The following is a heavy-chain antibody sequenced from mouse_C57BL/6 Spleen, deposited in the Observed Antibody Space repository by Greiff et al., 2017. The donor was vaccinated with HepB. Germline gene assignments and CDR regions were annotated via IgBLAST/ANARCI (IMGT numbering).Heavy chain of an antibody. V-gene: IGHV1-69*01. Sequence: QVQLQQPGAELVMPGASVKLSCKASGYTFTSYWMHWVKQRPGQGLEWIGEIDPSDSYTNYNQKFKGKSTLTVDKSSSTAYMQLRSLTSEDSAVYYCARVYDGYSWFAYWGQGTLVTVSA. CDR2: IDPSDSYT. CDR1: GYTFTSYW. CDR3: ARVYDGYSWFAY. D-gene: IGHD2-3*01. J-gene: IGHJ3*01.